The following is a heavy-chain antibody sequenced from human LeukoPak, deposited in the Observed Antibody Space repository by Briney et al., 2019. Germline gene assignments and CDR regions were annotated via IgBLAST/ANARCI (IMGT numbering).Heavy chain of an antibody. CDR2: ISWNSGSI. Sequence: GGSLRLPCAASGFTFDDYAMHWVRHAPGKGLEWVSGISWNSGSIGYADSVKGRFTISRDNAKNSLYLQMNSLRAEDTALYYCAKDIQRWDYVAAFDIWGQGTMVTVSS. J-gene: IGHJ3*02. V-gene: IGHV3-9*01. D-gene: IGHD4-17*01. CDR3: AKDIQRWDYVAAFDI. CDR1: GFTFDDYA.